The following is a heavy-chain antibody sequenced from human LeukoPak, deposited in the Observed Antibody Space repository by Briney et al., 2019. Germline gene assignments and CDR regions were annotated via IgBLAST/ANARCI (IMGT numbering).Heavy chain of an antibody. V-gene: IGHV4-61*08. J-gene: IGHJ6*02. CDR2: INHSGST. Sequence: PSETLSLTCTVSGGSISSGDYYWSWIRQPPGKGLEWIGEINHSGSTNYNPSLKSRVTISVDTSKNQFSLKLSSVTAADTAVYYCARFLRHPAAAGTKVYYYYYYGMDVWGQGTTVTVSS. CDR3: ARFLRHPAAAGTKVYYYYYYGMDV. D-gene: IGHD6-13*01. CDR1: GGSISSGDYY.